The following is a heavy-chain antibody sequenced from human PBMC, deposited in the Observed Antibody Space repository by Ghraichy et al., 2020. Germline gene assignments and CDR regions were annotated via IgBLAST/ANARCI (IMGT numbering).Heavy chain of an antibody. Sequence: GGSFSGYYWSWIRQPPGKGLEWIGEINHSGSTNYNPSLKSRVTISVDTSKNQFSLKLSSVTAADTAVYYCARAGVTYYDFWSGYYPPTRYMDVWGKGTTVTVSS. CDR2: INHSGST. J-gene: IGHJ6*03. CDR1: GGSFSGYY. CDR3: ARAGVTYYDFWSGYYPPTRYMDV. D-gene: IGHD3-3*01. V-gene: IGHV4-34*01.